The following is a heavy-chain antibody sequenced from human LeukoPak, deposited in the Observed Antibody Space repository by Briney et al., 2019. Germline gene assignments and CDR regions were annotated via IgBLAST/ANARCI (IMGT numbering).Heavy chain of an antibody. CDR1: RGSISSPNW. J-gene: IGHJ4*02. CDR2: IYHSGST. CDR3: AREGIYYDSSGRHWVFDY. D-gene: IGHD3-22*01. Sequence: SETLSLTCTVSRGSISSPNWWTWVRQPPGKGLEWIGEIYHSGSTNHNPSLISRLTISLDKSRNQLSLKLSSVTAADTAVYYCAREGIYYDSSGRHWVFDYWGQGTLVTVSS. V-gene: IGHV4-4*02.